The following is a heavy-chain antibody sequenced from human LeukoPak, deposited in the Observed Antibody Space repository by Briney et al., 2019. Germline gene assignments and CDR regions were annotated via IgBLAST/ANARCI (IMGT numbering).Heavy chain of an antibody. J-gene: IGHJ4*02. CDR1: GFTFSSYA. Sequence: GGSLRLSCVASGFTFSSYAMGWVRQAPGKRPEWVSSLTDSGGTTYYVDSVKGRFTISRDNSKNTLYLQMNSLRAEDTAVYYCAKGNLFRPYFDYWGQGTLVTVSS. V-gene: IGHV3-23*01. CDR2: LTDSGGTT. CDR3: AKGNLFRPYFDY.